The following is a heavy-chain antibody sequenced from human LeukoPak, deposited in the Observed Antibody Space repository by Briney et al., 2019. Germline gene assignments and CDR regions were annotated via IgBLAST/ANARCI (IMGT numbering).Heavy chain of an antibody. Sequence: NPGGSLRLSCAASGFTLSSYSMNWVRQAPGKGLEWVSSISSSSSYIYYADSVKGRFTISRDNAKNSLYLQMNSLRAEDTAVYYCARDEAGRGQNYYYYMDVWGKGTTVTVSS. V-gene: IGHV3-21*01. CDR1: GFTLSSYS. D-gene: IGHD1-26*01. J-gene: IGHJ6*03. CDR2: ISSSSSYI. CDR3: ARDEAGRGQNYYYYMDV.